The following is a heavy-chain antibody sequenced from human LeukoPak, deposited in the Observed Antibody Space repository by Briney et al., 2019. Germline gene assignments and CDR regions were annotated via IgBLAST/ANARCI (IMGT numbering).Heavy chain of an antibody. CDR1: GFTFSNYW. CDR3: ATLISGWSLY. Sequence: GGSLRLSCAASGFTFSNYWMHWVRQVPGKGLVWVSRINADGSTTSYADSVRGRFTISRDNAKNTLYLQMNSLRAEDTAVYYCATLISGWSLYWGQGTLVTVSS. D-gene: IGHD6-19*01. CDR2: INADGSTT. J-gene: IGHJ4*02. V-gene: IGHV3-74*01.